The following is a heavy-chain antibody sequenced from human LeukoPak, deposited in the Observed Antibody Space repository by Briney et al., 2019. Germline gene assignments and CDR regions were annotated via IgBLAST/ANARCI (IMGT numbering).Heavy chain of an antibody. Sequence: GESLRLSCAASGFAFNYYWMTWVRQAPGKGLEWVANIKQDGSEMYYMDSVKGRFTISRDNAKNSLYLQMNSLRAEDTAVYYCARDSSWYDYWGQGTLVTVSS. V-gene: IGHV3-7*01. D-gene: IGHD6-13*01. CDR1: GFAFNYYW. CDR3: ARDSSWYDY. CDR2: IKQDGSEM. J-gene: IGHJ4*02.